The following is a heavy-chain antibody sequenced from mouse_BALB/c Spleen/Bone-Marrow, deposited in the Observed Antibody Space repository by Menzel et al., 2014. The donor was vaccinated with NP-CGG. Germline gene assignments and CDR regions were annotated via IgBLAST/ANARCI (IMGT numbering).Heavy chain of an antibody. CDR1: GYTFTSYW. D-gene: IGHD2-1*01. CDR2: IDPSDSET. CDR3: ARDHFYSGNFEFAY. V-gene: IGHV1-69*02. J-gene: IGHJ3*01. Sequence: VQLQQSGPELVKPGAPVKVSCNASGYTFTSYWRNWVKQSPGGASEGIGRIDPSDSETHYNQKFKDKATLTVDKSSSTAYIQLSSLTSEDSAVYYCARDHFYSGNFEFAYWGQGTLVTVSA.